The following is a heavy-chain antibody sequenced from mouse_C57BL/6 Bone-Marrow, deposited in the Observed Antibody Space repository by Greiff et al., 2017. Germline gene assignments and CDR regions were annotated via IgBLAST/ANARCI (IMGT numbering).Heavy chain of an antibody. J-gene: IGHJ4*01. V-gene: IGHV1-69*01. CDR1: GYTFTSYW. CDR2: IDPSDSYT. CDR3: ARSGDYDLYAMDY. Sequence: VQLQQPGAELVMPGASVKLSCKASGYTFTSYWMHWVKQRPGQGLEWIGEIDPSDSYTNYNQKFKGKSTLTVDKSSSTAYMQLSSLTSEDSAVYYCARSGDYDLYAMDYWGQGTSVTVSS. D-gene: IGHD2-4*01.